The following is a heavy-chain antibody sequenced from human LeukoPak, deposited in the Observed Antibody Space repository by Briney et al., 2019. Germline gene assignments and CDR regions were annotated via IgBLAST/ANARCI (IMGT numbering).Heavy chain of an antibody. CDR1: GFTFSDYY. Sequence: GGSLRLSCAASGFTFSDYYMSWIRQAPGKGLEWVSYISSSGSTIYYADSVKGRFTISRDNANNSLYLQMNSLRAEDTAVYYCARAPKVSSSPGVYWGQGTLVTVSS. CDR3: ARAPKVSSSPGVY. V-gene: IGHV3-11*04. D-gene: IGHD2-2*01. CDR2: ISSSGSTI. J-gene: IGHJ4*02.